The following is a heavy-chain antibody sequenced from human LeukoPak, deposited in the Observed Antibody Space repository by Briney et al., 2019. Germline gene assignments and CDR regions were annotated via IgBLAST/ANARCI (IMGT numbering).Heavy chain of an antibody. Sequence: PSETLSLTCTVSGGSISNHYWSWIRQPSGKGLEWLGYIHYGGNTDYNPSLKGRLTISVDTSKNQFSLKLSSVTAADTAVYYCVRRGDGYPYFFDYWGQGTLVTVSS. CDR1: GGSISNHY. J-gene: IGHJ4*02. V-gene: IGHV4-59*11. CDR2: IHYGGNT. D-gene: IGHD5-24*01. CDR3: VRRGDGYPYFFDY.